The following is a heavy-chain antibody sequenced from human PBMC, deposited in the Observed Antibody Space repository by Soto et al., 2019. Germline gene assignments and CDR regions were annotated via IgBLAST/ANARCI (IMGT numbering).Heavy chain of an antibody. CDR2: ISGSDGST. CDR3: AKDGLYSSSAHFDY. D-gene: IGHD6-6*01. Sequence: PGGSLRLSCAASGFTFSSYAMSWVRQAPGKGLEWVSAISGSDGSTYYADSVKGRFTISRDNSKNTLYLQMNSLRAEDTAVYYCAKDGLYSSSAHFDYWGQGTLVTVSS. J-gene: IGHJ4*02. V-gene: IGHV3-23*01. CDR1: GFTFSSYA.